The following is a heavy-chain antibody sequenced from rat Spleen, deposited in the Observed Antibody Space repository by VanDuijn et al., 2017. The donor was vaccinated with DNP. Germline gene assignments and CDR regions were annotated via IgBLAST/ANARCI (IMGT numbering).Heavy chain of an antibody. CDR3: ARHVLPLRVWDY. D-gene: IGHD1-4*01. CDR1: GFTFSDYY. J-gene: IGHJ2*01. Sequence: EVQLVESGGGLVQPGRSLKLSCAASGFTFSDYYMAWVRQTPTKGLEWVAYTNYAGGSTYNGDSVKGRFTISGDNAKSTLYLQINSLRSEDMATYYCARHVLPLRVWDYWGQGVMVTVSS. V-gene: IGHV5-22*01. CDR2: TNYAGGST.